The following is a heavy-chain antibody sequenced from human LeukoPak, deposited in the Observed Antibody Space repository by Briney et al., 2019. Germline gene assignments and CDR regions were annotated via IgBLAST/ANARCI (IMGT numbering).Heavy chain of an antibody. CDR2: INAGNGNT. Sequence: GASVKVSCKASGYTFTSYAMRWVRQAPGQRLEWMGWINAGNGNTKYSQEFQGRVTITRDTSASTAYMELSSLRSEDMAVYYCAREARIVGATSYDWFDPWGQGTLVTVSS. CDR3: AREARIVGATSYDWFDP. D-gene: IGHD1-26*01. V-gene: IGHV1-3*03. CDR1: GYTFTSYA. J-gene: IGHJ5*02.